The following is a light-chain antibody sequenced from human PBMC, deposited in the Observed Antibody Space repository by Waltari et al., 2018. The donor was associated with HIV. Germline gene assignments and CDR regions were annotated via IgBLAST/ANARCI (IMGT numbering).Light chain of an antibody. V-gene: IGKV3-15*01. J-gene: IGKJ5*01. CDR3: QQYYKWPLT. Sequence: EIVMTQSPVTLSASPGERVTLSCRASESVNSDLAWYQQKPGQAPRLLIHGASTRATGIPPRFSGSGSETQFTLTISSLQSEDFAVYYCQQYYKWPLTFGQGTRLEI. CDR2: GAS. CDR1: ESVNSD.